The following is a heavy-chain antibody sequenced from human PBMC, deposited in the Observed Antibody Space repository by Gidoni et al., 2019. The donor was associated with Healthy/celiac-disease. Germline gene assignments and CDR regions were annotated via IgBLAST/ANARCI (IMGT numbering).Heavy chain of an antibody. V-gene: IGHV5-51*01. CDR1: GYSFTSYW. J-gene: IGHJ4*02. Sequence: EVQLVQSGAEVNKPGESLKLSCKGSGYSFTSYWIGWVRQMPGKGLEWMGIIYQGDSDTRYSPSFQGQVTISADKTISTAYLQWSSLKASDTAMYYCARTGSSSWSLGPLDFDYWGQGTLVTVSS. CDR3: ARTGSSSWSLGPLDFDY. D-gene: IGHD6-13*01. CDR2: IYQGDSDT.